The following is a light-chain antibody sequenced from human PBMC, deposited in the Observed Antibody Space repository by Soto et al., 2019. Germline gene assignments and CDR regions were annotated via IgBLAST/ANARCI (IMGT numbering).Light chain of an antibody. J-gene: IGLJ2*01. Sequence: QSVLTQPPSASGTPGQRVTISCSGSRSNIGSNYVYWYQQLPGTAPKLLLYLNNQRPSGVPDRFSGSKSGTSASLAISGLRSEDEADYYCAAWDDSLSGVLFGGGTKLTVL. V-gene: IGLV1-47*01. CDR1: RSNIGSNY. CDR3: AAWDDSLSGVL. CDR2: LNN.